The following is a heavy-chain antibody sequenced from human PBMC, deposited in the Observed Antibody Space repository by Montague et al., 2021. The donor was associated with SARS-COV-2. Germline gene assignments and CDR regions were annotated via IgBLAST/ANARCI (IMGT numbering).Heavy chain of an antibody. CDR3: ARVSLAAAATRSDY. CDR1: GGSVSSGGYY. V-gene: IGHV4-61*08. Sequence: SETLSLTCTVSGGSVSSGGYYWSWIRQPPGKGLEWIGYIYYSGSTNYXPSLKSRVTISLDTSKNQFSLKLTSVTAADTAVYYCARVSLAAAATRSDYWCQGTLVTVSS. J-gene: IGHJ4*02. D-gene: IGHD6-13*01. CDR2: IYYSGST.